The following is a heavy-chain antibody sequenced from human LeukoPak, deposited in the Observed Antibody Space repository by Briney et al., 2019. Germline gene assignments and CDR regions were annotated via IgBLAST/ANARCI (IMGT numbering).Heavy chain of an antibody. D-gene: IGHD3-10*02. CDR3: ARHVQDFSDAFDI. CDR2: IYYSGST. Sequence: SETLSLTCTVSGGSISSGGYYWSWIRQPPGKGLEWFGYIYYSGSTNYNPSLKSRVTISVDTSKNQFSLKLSSVTAADTAVYYCARHVQDFSDAFDIWGQGTMVTVSS. CDR1: GGSISSGGYY. J-gene: IGHJ3*02. V-gene: IGHV4-61*08.